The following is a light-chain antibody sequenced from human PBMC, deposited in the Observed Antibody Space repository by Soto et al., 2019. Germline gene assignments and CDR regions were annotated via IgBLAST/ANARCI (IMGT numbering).Light chain of an antibody. CDR1: QSVSSK. CDR3: QQYDSSPPIT. CDR2: GAS. V-gene: IGKV3-20*01. Sequence: EIVLTQSPGTLSVSPGERATLSCRASQSVSSKLAWYQQKPGQAPRLLFYGASTRATGIPDRFTGSGSGTDFTLTISRLEPEDFAVYYCQQYDSSPPITFGQGTRLEIK. J-gene: IGKJ5*01.